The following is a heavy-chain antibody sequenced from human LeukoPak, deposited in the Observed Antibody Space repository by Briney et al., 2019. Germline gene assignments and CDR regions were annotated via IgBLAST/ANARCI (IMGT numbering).Heavy chain of an antibody. CDR1: GGSISSYY. V-gene: IGHV4-59*08. D-gene: IGHD6-19*01. Sequence: PSETLSLTCTVSGGSISSYYWSWIRQPPGKGLEWIGYIYYSGSTNYNPSLKSRVTISVDTSKNQFSLKLSSVTAADTAVYYCARQTGIAVAGTFDYWGQGTLVTVSS. J-gene: IGHJ4*02. CDR3: ARQTGIAVAGTFDY. CDR2: IYYSGST.